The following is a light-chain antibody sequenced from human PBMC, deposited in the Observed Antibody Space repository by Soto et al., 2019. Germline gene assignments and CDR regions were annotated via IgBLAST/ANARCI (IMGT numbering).Light chain of an antibody. J-gene: IGKJ4*01. CDR2: DTS. Sequence: DIQMTQSPSSLSASVGDRVTITCQASQDITNYLNSYQQRPGKAPKLLLYDTSILEAGVPSRFSGSGFGTDFTFTISSLQPEDFATYFCQQYHSVPLTFGGGTKVEIK. CDR3: QQYHSVPLT. V-gene: IGKV1-33*01. CDR1: QDITNY.